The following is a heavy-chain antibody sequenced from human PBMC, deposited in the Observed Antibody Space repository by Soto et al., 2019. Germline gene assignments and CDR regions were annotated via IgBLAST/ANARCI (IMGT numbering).Heavy chain of an antibody. CDR1: GFTFSSYA. CDR3: AREVAVAGKGFDY. V-gene: IGHV3-30-3*01. D-gene: IGHD6-19*01. J-gene: IGHJ4*02. CDR2: ISYDGSNK. Sequence: GGSLRLSCAASGFTFSSYAMHWVRQAPGKGLEWVAVISYDGSNKYYADSVKGRFTISRDNSKNTLYLQMNSLRAEDTAVYYCAREVAVAGKGFDYWGQGTLVTVSS.